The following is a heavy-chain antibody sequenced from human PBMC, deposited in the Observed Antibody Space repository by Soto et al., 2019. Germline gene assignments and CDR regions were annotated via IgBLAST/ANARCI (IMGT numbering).Heavy chain of an antibody. D-gene: IGHD6-19*01. CDR3: AKDPQYSSGWYAYFDY. Sequence: PGGSLRLSCAASGFTFSSYAMSWVRQAPGKGLEWVSAISGSGGSTYYADSVKGRFTISRDNSKNTLYLQMNSLRAEDTAVYYCAKDPQYSSGWYAYFDYWGQGTLVTVSS. CDR2: ISGSGGST. V-gene: IGHV3-23*01. J-gene: IGHJ4*02. CDR1: GFTFSSYA.